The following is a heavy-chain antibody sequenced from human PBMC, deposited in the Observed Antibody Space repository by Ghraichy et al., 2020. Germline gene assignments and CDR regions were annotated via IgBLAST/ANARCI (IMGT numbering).Heavy chain of an antibody. CDR2: IKQDASEK. CDR1: GFTFSSSW. V-gene: IGHV3-7*01. J-gene: IGHJ6*03. CDR3: ARDPRTLRFLEWYYYMDV. D-gene: IGHD3-3*01. Sequence: GGSLRLSCAASGFTFSSSWISWVRQAPGKGLEWVANIKQDASEKSYVDSVRGRFTISRDNAKSSLFLQMNSLRAEDTAVYYCARDPRTLRFLEWYYYMDVWGKGTTVTVSS.